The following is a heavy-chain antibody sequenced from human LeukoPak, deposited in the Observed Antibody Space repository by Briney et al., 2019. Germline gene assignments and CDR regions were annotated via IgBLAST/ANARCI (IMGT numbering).Heavy chain of an antibody. V-gene: IGHV3-30*02. Sequence: GGSLRLSCAASGFTFSSYGMHWVRQAPGKGLEWVAFIPYDGTNKYYADSVKGRFSISRDNSKNTLYLQMSSLRAEDTAVYYRAKEDGRSGWSLDLWGRGTLVTVSS. CDR3: AKEDGRSGWSLDL. CDR1: GFTFSSYG. J-gene: IGHJ2*01. D-gene: IGHD6-19*01. CDR2: IPYDGTNK.